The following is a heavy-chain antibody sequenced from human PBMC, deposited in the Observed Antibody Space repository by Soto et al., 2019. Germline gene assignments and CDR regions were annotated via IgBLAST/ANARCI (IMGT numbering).Heavy chain of an antibody. V-gene: IGHV5-10-1*01. CDR3: ARPIKGDILTGYSPGYYYYGMDV. CDR1: GYRFTSYG. CDR2: IDPSDSYT. Sequence: LGEALKNSCKCSGYRFTSYGISLVRQKTGKGLEWMGRIDPSDSYTNYSPSFQGHVTISADKSISTAYLQWSSLKASDTAMYYCARPIKGDILTGYSPGYYYYGMDVWGQGTTVTVSS. D-gene: IGHD3-9*01. J-gene: IGHJ6*02.